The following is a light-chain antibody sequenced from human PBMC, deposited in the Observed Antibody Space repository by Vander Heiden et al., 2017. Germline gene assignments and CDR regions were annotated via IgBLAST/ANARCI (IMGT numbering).Light chain of an antibody. V-gene: IGKV1-5*03. J-gene: IGKJ2*01. Sequence: IHMTHSPSTLSASVGDRVTITCRASQSISSWLAWYQQKPGKAPKLLIYKASSLESGVPSRFSGSGSGTEFTLTISSLQPDDFATYYCQQYNSYLYTFGQGTKLEIK. CDR3: QQYNSYLYT. CDR1: QSISSW. CDR2: KAS.